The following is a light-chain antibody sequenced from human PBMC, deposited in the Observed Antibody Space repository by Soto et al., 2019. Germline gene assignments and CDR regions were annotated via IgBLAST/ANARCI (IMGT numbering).Light chain of an antibody. J-gene: IGLJ2*01. CDR2: EVT. CDR3: SSYAGSATFVV. Sequence: QSALTQPPSASGSPGQSITISCTGTTRDVGAYNFVSWYRQLPGKAPKLMIYEVTKRPSGVPDRFSGSKSGNTASLTASGLQAEDEADYYCSSYAGSATFVVFGGGTKLTVL. CDR1: TRDVGAYNF. V-gene: IGLV2-8*01.